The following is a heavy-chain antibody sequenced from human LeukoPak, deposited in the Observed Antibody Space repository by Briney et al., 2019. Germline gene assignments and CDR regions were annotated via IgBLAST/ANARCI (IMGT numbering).Heavy chain of an antibody. CDR2: IVVGSGNT. Sequence: EASVKVSCKASGFTFTSSAMQWVRQARGQRPEWIGWIVVGSGNTNYAQKFQERVTITRDMSTSTAYMELSSLRSEDTAVYYCAAPALDSSGYYPTYAFDIWGQGTMVTVSS. CDR3: AAPALDSSGYYPTYAFDI. J-gene: IGHJ3*02. V-gene: IGHV1-58*02. CDR1: GFTFTSSA. D-gene: IGHD3-22*01.